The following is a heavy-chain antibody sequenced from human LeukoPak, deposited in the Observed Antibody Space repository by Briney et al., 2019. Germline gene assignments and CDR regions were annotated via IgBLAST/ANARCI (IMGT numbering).Heavy chain of an antibody. CDR2: ISYDGSNK. CDR3: ARIDADGSGSYFDYFDY. CDR1: GFTFSSYA. D-gene: IGHD3-10*01. V-gene: IGHV3-30-3*01. Sequence: GGSLRLSCAASGFTFSSYAMHWVRQAPGKGLEWVAVISYDGSNKYYADSVKGRFTISRDNSKNSLYLQMNSLRAEDTAVYYCARIDADGSGSYFDYFDYWGQGTLVTVSS. J-gene: IGHJ4*02.